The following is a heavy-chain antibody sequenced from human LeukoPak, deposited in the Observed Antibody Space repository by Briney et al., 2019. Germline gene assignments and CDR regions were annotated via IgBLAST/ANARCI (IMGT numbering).Heavy chain of an antibody. CDR2: IKQDGSEK. CDR1: GFTFSSYW. Sequence: GGSLRLSCVVSGFTFSSYWMNCVRQAPGKGLEWVASIKQDGSEKSYVDSVKGRFTISRDNAKNSLYLQMTSLRAEDTAVYYCARDGTAPGLYFDLWGQGTLVTVSS. J-gene: IGHJ4*01. D-gene: IGHD6-13*01. V-gene: IGHV3-7*01. CDR3: ARDGTAPGLYFDL.